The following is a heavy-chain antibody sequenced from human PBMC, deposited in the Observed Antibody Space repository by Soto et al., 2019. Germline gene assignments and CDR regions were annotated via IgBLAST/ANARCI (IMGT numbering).Heavy chain of an antibody. J-gene: IGHJ4*02. V-gene: IGHV4-31*03. CDR2: FFHTGST. CDR1: GASISRDPFY. D-gene: IGHD3-22*01. Sequence: PSETLSLTCSVSGASISRDPFYWTWIRQLPGKGLEGSGYFFHTGSTFPNRSLLGGVAIFVDTSQNQFSMRLTSVTAADTAVYYCARPSRGYSGPGDYFYPLGFDHWSQGTLVTVSS. CDR3: ARPSRGYSGPGDYFYPLGFDH.